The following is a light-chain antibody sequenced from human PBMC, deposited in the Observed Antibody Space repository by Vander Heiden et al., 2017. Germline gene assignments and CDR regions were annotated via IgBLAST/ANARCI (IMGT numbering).Light chain of an antibody. CDR3: QVWDDSSDHLV. J-gene: IGLJ2*01. CDR1: NVGSKR. V-gene: IGLV3-21*02. CDR2: DDR. Sequence: SYALTQPASVSVAQGQTVTITCAGNNVGSKRVHWYRQRPGEAPVLVIYDDRDRPSGVPARFSGSNSGNTATLTISRVEGGDEAAYYCQVWDDSSDHLVFGGGTKLTVL.